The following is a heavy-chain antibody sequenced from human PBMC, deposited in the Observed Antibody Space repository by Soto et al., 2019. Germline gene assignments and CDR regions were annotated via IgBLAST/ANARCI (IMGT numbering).Heavy chain of an antibody. Sequence: GGSLRLSCTASGFSLGDYGMNWVRQTPGKGLEWVSTISASGHSAYSADSVKGRLIISRDNSKNTLYLQMNSLRAEDTAVYYCARSALLWWALDSWGQGTPVTVSS. CDR2: ISASGHSA. D-gene: IGHD2-15*01. V-gene: IGHV3-23*01. CDR3: ARSALLWWALDS. J-gene: IGHJ4*02. CDR1: GFSLGDYG.